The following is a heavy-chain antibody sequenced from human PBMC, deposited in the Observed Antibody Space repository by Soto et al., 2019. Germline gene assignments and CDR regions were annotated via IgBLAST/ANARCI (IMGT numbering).Heavy chain of an antibody. D-gene: IGHD6-19*01. Sequence: QVQLVESGGGVVQPGRSLRLSCAASGFTFSSYAAHWVRQAPGKGLEGVAGVSFDGSNKFYAASVKGRFTISRDNSKNTLDLQMNRLRTEDTAVYYCARGGRGIAVDGFAYWGQGTLVTVSS. CDR1: GFTFSSYA. CDR3: ARGGRGIAVDGFAY. CDR2: VSFDGSNK. J-gene: IGHJ4*02. V-gene: IGHV3-30-3*01.